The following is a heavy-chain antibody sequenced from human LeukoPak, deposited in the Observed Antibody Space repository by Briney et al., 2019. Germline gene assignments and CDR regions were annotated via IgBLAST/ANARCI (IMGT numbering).Heavy chain of an antibody. Sequence: GGSLRLSCAAPGLTFTNYWMHWVRQAPGKGLESVAYLHPDGTEKYYMESLRGRFAISRDNAKNSLYLQMSNLRDEDTAVYYCTSRYDFWSGYFQGYYFDFWGQGSLVTVSS. CDR1: GLTFTNYW. V-gene: IGHV3-7*01. CDR2: LHPDGTEK. CDR3: TSRYDFWSGYFQGYYFDF. D-gene: IGHD3-3*01. J-gene: IGHJ4*02.